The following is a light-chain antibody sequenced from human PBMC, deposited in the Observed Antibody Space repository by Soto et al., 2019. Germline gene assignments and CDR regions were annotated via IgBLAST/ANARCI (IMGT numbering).Light chain of an antibody. CDR1: KLGDKY. J-gene: IGLJ1*01. Sequence: SYELTQPPSVSVSPGQTASITCSGEKLGDKYACWYQQKPGQPPVLVIYQDNKRPSGIPERFSGSNSGNTATLTISGTQAMDEADYYCQAWDSSTHYVFGTGTKVTVL. V-gene: IGLV3-1*01. CDR2: QDN. CDR3: QAWDSSTHYV.